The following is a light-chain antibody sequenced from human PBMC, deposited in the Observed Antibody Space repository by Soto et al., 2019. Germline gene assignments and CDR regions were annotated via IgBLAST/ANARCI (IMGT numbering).Light chain of an antibody. J-gene: IGLJ3*02. Sequence: QSVLTQPPSLSGTPGQRVTISCSGSSSNIGSNTVNWYQQLPGAAPKLLIYSNNQRPSGVPDQFSGSKSGTSASLAISGLQSEDEADYYCAAWDDSLNGWVFGGGTKLTVL. CDR1: SSNIGSNT. V-gene: IGLV1-44*01. CDR2: SNN. CDR3: AAWDDSLNGWV.